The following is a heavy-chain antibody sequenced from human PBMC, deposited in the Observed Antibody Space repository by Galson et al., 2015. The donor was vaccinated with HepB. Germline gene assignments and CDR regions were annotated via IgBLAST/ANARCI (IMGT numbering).Heavy chain of an antibody. CDR2: IYYNGDT. Sequence: SETLSLTCAVFGYSISSSNWWGWIRQPPGKGLEWIGYIYYNGDTYYNPSLKSRVTMSVDASKNQFSLRLSSVTAVDTAVYYCAKAYCGADCYSDYWGQGTLVTVSS. V-gene: IGHV4-28*03. CDR1: GYSISSSNW. CDR3: AKAYCGADCYSDY. J-gene: IGHJ4*02. D-gene: IGHD2-21*02.